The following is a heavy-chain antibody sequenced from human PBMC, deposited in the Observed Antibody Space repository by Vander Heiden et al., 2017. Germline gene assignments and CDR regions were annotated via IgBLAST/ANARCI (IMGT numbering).Heavy chain of an antibody. J-gene: IGHJ6*02. CDR3: ARFGDYIDYYYYGMNV. V-gene: IGHV5-51*01. CDR2: IYPSDSNI. CDR1: GYTFSTYW. Sequence: EVQLVQSGAEVKKPGESLKISCKGSGYTFSTYWIGWVRQMPGKGLEWMGIIYPSDSNIKSSPSFQGQVTISADKSINTAYLQWSSLKASDTAMYYCARFGDYIDYYYYGMNVWGQGTTVTVSS. D-gene: IGHD4-17*01.